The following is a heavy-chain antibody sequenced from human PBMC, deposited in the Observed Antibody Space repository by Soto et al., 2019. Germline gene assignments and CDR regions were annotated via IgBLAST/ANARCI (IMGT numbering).Heavy chain of an antibody. CDR1: GFTFSSYA. Sequence: QVQLVESGGGVVQPGRSLRLSCAASGFTFSSYAMHWVRQAPGKGLEWVAVISYDGSNKYYEDSVKGRFTISRDNSKNTRNLQMNSLRAEDTAVYYCARVVAAAGPFVYWGKGTLVTVSS. CDR3: ARVVAAAGPFVY. D-gene: IGHD6-13*01. V-gene: IGHV3-30-3*01. J-gene: IGHJ4*02. CDR2: ISYDGSNK.